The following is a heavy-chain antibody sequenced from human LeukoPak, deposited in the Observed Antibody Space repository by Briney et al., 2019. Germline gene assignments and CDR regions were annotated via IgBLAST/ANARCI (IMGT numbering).Heavy chain of an antibody. Sequence: SGTLSLTCAVSGGSISSDNWWSWVRQPPGKGLEWIGYIYYSGSTNYNPSLKSRVTISVDTSKNQFSLKLSSVTAADTAVYYCARGGIGGRIVRRRYFDLWGRGTLVTVSS. CDR3: ARGGIGGRIVRRRYFDL. CDR1: GGSISSDNW. D-gene: IGHD1-26*01. CDR2: IYYSGST. V-gene: IGHV4-4*02. J-gene: IGHJ2*01.